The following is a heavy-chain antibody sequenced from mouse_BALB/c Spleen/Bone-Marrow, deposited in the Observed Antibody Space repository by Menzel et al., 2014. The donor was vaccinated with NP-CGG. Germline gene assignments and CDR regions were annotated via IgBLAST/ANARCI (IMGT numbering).Heavy chain of an antibody. CDR1: GYTFTDYE. J-gene: IGHJ3*01. CDR2: IDPETGGT. V-gene: IGHV1-15*01. Sequence: VKLVESGAELVRPGASVTLSCKASGYTFTDYEMHWVKQTPVHGLEWIGAIDPETGGTAYNQKFKGKATLTADKSSSTAYMELRSLTSEDSAVYYCTSYDWFAYWGQGILVTVSA. CDR3: TSYDWFAY. D-gene: IGHD2-12*01.